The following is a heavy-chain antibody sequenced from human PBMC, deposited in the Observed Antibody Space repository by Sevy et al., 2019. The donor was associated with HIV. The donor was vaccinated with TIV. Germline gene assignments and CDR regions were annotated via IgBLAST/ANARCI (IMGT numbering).Heavy chain of an antibody. CDR2: IIPIFGTA. J-gene: IGHJ4*02. D-gene: IGHD2-2*01. V-gene: IGHV1-69*13. Sequence: ASVKVSCKASGGTFSSYAISWVRQAPGQGLEWMGGIIPIFGTANYAQKFQGRVTITADESTSTAYMELSSLRSEDTAVYYCARDEYCSSTSCSGTLNYFDYWGQGTLVTVSS. CDR1: GGTFSSYA. CDR3: ARDEYCSSTSCSGTLNYFDY.